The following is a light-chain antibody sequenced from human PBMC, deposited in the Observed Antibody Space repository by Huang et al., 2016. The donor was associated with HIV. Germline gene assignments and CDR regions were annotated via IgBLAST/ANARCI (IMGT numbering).Light chain of an antibody. J-gene: IGKJ4*02. CDR1: QSVGNY. CDR3: QQRSSGVT. Sequence: IVLTQSPAPLSWYPGERVTLSCRASQSVGNYIAWYQQHPGQSPKLLIDDTSTSASGTPVRFSGSGSGTDFTLTISSLESEDFAVYYCQQRSSGVTFGGGTKV. V-gene: IGKV3-11*01. CDR2: DTS.